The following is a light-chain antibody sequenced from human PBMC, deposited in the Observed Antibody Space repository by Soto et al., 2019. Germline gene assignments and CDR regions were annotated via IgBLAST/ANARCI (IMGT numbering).Light chain of an antibody. J-gene: IGLJ3*02. Sequence: QSALTQPPSVSGSPGQSITISCTGTSSDVGDYNRVSWYQHHPGKAPKLMIFEVTNRPSGISDRFSGFKSGSTASLTISELQPDDEADYYCISFPPSTTTHWVFGGGTKLTVL. CDR3: ISFPPSTTTHWV. CDR1: SSDVGDYNR. CDR2: EVT. V-gene: IGLV2-14*01.